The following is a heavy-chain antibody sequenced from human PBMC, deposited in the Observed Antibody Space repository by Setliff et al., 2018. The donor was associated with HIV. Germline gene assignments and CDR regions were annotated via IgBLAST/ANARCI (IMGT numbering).Heavy chain of an antibody. V-gene: IGHV3-48*04. J-gene: IGHJ4*02. D-gene: IGHD1-7*01. Sequence: PGGSLTLSCKATGFSFSLYAMSWVRQAPGKGLEWVSYITGSSDTIYYADSGKGRFTISRDNAKNSLYLLMNTLRAEDTAVYYCAREGITGTTLHPYWGQGTLVTVSS. CDR2: ITGSSDTI. CDR1: GFSFSLYA. CDR3: AREGITGTTLHPY.